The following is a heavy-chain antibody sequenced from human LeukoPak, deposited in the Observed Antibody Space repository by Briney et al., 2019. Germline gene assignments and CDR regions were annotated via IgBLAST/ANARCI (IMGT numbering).Heavy chain of an antibody. D-gene: IGHD2-15*01. CDR1: GYTFTSYY. CDR3: ARDYCSGGSCYYLDY. CDR2: INPSGGST. J-gene: IGHJ4*02. V-gene: IGHV1-46*01. Sequence: ASVKVSCKASGYTFTSYYMHWVRQAPGQGLEWMGIINPSGGSTSYAQKFQGRVTMTRDTSTSTVYMELSSLRSEDTAVYYCARDYCSGGSCYYLDYWGQGTLVTVSS.